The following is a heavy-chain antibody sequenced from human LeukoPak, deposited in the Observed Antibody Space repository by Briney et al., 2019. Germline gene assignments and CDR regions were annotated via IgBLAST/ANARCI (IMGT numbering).Heavy chain of an antibody. CDR1: GYTFTSYY. CDR2: INPSGGST. J-gene: IGHJ4*02. V-gene: IGHV1-46*01. D-gene: IGHD6-19*01. CDR3: ARDQRGPSGWYGAYFDY. Sequence: ASVKVSCKASGYTFTSYYMHWVRQAPGQGLEWMGIINPSGGSTSYAQKFQGRVTMTRDTSTSTVYTELSSLRSEDTAVYYCARDQRGPSGWYGAYFDYWGQGTLVTVSS.